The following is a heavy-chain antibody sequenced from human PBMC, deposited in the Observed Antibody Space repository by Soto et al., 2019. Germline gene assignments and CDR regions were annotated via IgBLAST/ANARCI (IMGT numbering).Heavy chain of an antibody. D-gene: IGHD2-2*01. CDR1: GFTFRSYA. Sequence: QVQLEESGGGVVQPGTSLRLSCAASGFTFRSYAMHWVRQAPGQGLDWVAIIFYDGSEKYYADSVKGRFTISRDNSKNTLYLQMNSLRAEDTAVYYCARGVGVVPNPVVRGECEFDYWGQGTLLTISS. CDR3: ARGVGVVPNPVVRGECEFDY. CDR2: IFYDGSEK. V-gene: IGHV3-33*01. J-gene: IGHJ4*02.